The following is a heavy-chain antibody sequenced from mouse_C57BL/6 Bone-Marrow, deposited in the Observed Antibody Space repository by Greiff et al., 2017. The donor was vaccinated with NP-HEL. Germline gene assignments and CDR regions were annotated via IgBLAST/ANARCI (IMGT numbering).Heavy chain of an antibody. CDR1: GFTFSDYG. CDR2: ISSGSSTI. CDR3: ARGGLRPWFAY. J-gene: IGHJ3*01. V-gene: IGHV5-17*01. Sequence: EVMLVESGGGLVKPGGSLKLSCAASGFTFSDYGMHWVRQAPEKGLEWVAYISSGSSTIYYADTVKGRFTISRDNAKNTLFLQMTSLRSEDTAMYYCARGGLRPWFAYWGQGTLVTVSA. D-gene: IGHD2-4*01.